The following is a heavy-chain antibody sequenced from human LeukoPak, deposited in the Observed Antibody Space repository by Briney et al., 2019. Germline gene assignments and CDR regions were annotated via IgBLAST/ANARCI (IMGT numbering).Heavy chain of an antibody. CDR1: GFTFSSYA. CDR3: AKGGIMITFGGRNYYYYMDV. V-gene: IGHV3-23*01. CDR2: ISGSGGST. Sequence: GGSLRLSCAASGFTFSSYAMSWVRQAPGKGLEWVSAISGSGGSTYYADSVKGRFTISRDNSKNTLYLQMNSLRAEDTAVYYCAKGGIMITFGGRNYYYYMDVWGKGTTVTVSS. J-gene: IGHJ6*03. D-gene: IGHD3-16*01.